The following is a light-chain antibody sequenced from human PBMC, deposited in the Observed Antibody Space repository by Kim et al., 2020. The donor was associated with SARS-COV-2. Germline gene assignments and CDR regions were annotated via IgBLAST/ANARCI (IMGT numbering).Light chain of an antibody. J-gene: IGKJ1*01. CDR3: QQYDTTPCT. V-gene: IGKV3-20*01. Sequence: SPGEQATPPCMASQSHRNNYLAWYHQTPGQAPRLLIFGASARATGIPDRFSGGGSGTDFTLTISRVEPEDFAVYYCQQYDTTPCTFGQGTKGDIK. CDR2: GAS. CDR1: QSHRNNY.